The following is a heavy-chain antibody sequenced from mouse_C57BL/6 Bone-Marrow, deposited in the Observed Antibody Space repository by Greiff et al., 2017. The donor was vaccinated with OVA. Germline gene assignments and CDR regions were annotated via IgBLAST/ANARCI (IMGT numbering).Heavy chain of an antibody. D-gene: IGHD1-2*01. J-gene: IGHJ2*01. Sequence: QVQLQQSDVELVKPGASVKISCKVSGYTFTDHTIHWMKQRPEQGLEWIGYVYPRDGSTKYNEKFKGKATLTADKSSSTACLQLHSLTSADSAVDFCARYGPYDLDYWGRGTTLTVSS. CDR3: ARYGPYDLDY. CDR2: VYPRDGST. V-gene: IGHV1-78*01. CDR1: GYTFTDHT.